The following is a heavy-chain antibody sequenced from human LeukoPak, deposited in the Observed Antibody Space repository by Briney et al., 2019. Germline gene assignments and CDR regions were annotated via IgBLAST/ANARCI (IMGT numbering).Heavy chain of an antibody. Sequence: GGSLRLSCAASGSSFSSYGMRWVRQAPGKGLEWVGDIWYDGSHTYYADSVKGRFTISRDNSMNTLYMQMNSLRGEDAAVYYCATARNDYSNYMDYWGQGTLVTVSS. CDR1: GSSFSSYG. CDR3: ATARNDYSNYMDY. V-gene: IGHV3-33*01. D-gene: IGHD4-11*01. J-gene: IGHJ4*02. CDR2: IWYDGSHT.